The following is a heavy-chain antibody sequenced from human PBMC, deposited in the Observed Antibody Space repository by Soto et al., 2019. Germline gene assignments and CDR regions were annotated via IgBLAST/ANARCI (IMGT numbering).Heavy chain of an antibody. J-gene: IGHJ4*01. D-gene: IGHD4-17*01. CDR3: ARERSHSTSPYLDY. CDR2: ISYDGSNK. Sequence: QVQLVESGGGVVQPGRSLRLSCAASGFTFSNYAMHWVRQAPGKGLEWVAVISYDGSNKYYADSVKGRFTISRDNSKNTVESQMNSLRAEEKAVYYCARERSHSTSPYLDYWGQGNLVTLSS. CDR1: GFTFSNYA. V-gene: IGHV3-30*14.